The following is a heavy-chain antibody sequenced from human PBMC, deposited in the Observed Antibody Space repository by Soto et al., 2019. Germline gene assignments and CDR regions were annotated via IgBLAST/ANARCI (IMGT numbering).Heavy chain of an antibody. J-gene: IGHJ6*02. CDR3: ARDRNVLMVWSYYYYGMDV. CDR1: GYTFTSYG. D-gene: IGHD2-8*01. Sequence: ASVKVSCKASGYTFTSYGISWVRQAPGQGLEWMGWISAYNGNTNYAQKLQGRVTMTTDTSTSTAYMELRSLRSDDTAVYYCARDRNVLMVWSYYYYGMDVWGQGTTVTVSS. CDR2: ISAYNGNT. V-gene: IGHV1-18*01.